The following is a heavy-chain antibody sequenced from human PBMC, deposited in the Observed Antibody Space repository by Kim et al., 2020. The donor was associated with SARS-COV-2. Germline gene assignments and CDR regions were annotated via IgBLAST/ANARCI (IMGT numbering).Heavy chain of an antibody. J-gene: IGHJ3*02. CDR2: IIPIFGTA. CDR3: ARPSNYDSSGYYTAGAFDI. D-gene: IGHD3-22*01. CDR1: GGTFSSYA. V-gene: IGHV1-69*13. Sequence: SVKVSCKASGGTFSSYAISWVRQAPGQGLEWMGGIIPIFGTANYAQKFQGRVTITADESTSTAYMELSSLRSEDTAVYYCARPSNYDSSGYYTAGAFDIWGQGTMVTVSS.